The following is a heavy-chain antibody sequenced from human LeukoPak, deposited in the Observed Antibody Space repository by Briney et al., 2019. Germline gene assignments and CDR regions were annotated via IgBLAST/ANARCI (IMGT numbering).Heavy chain of an antibody. CDR3: AKDKLKGIAAAISDY. V-gene: IGHV3-30*02. J-gene: IGHJ4*02. Sequence: GGSLRLSCAASGFTFSSYGMHWVRQAPGKGLEWVAFIRYDGSNKYYADSVKGRFTISRDNSKNTLYLQMNSLRAEDTAVYYCAKDKLKGIAAAISDYWGQGTLVTVSS. CDR2: IRYDGSNK. CDR1: GFTFSSYG. D-gene: IGHD6-13*01.